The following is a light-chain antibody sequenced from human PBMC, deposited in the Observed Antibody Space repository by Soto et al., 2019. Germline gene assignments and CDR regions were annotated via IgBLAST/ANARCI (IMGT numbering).Light chain of an antibody. CDR1: SSDNCAYNF. CDR2: DVN. J-gene: IGLJ2*01. CDR3: TSWTTSTTMI. Sequence: LTQPASVSGSPGQSITISCTGTSSDNCAYNFVSWYQQHPGKAPKLMLYDVNIRPSGVSNRFSGSKSGNTASLTISGLQAEDEADYYCTSWTTSTTMIFGGGTKVTVL. V-gene: IGLV2-14*03.